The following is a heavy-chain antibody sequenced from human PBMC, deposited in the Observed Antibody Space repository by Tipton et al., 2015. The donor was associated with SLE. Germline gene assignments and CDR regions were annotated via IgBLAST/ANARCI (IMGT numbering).Heavy chain of an antibody. V-gene: IGHV4-4*07. D-gene: IGHD3-22*01. J-gene: IGHJ4*02. CDR3: ARENYYDTRLDY. Sequence: TLSLTCAVSGYSISSSYYWSWIRQPAGKGLEWIGRIYTSGSTNYNPSLKSRVTMSVDTSKNQFSLKLSSVTAADTAVYYCARENYYDTRLDYWGQGTLVTVSS. CDR1: GYSISSSYY. CDR2: IYTSGST.